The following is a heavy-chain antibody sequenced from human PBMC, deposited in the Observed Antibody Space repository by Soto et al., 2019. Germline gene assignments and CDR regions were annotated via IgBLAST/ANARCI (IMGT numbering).Heavy chain of an antibody. V-gene: IGHV4-38-2*01. CDR2: IFHTATT. Sequence: SETLSLTCAVSGHSISSGYYWGYIRQPPGKGLEWIGNIFHTATTCYNPSVESRVIILVDASRNQFSLHLNSVTAADTAVYYCARFRGYCNGVNCVIDYWGQGMMVTVSS. CDR1: GHSISSGYY. J-gene: IGHJ4*02. D-gene: IGHD2-15*01. CDR3: ARFRGYCNGVNCVIDY.